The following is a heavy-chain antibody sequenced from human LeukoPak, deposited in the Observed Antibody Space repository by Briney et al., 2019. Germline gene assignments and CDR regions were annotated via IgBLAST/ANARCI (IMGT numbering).Heavy chain of an antibody. Sequence: PSETLSLTCAVSGGSISTYYWSWIRQSPGKGLEWIGYIYHNGDTRCNPSLKSRVTISVDTSKNHFSLQLTSVTTADTAVYYCAREGYSGSDFDSWGQGTLVTVSS. CDR2: IYHNGDT. J-gene: IGHJ4*02. CDR1: GGSISTYY. D-gene: IGHD2-21*01. V-gene: IGHV4-59*01. CDR3: AREGYSGSDFDS.